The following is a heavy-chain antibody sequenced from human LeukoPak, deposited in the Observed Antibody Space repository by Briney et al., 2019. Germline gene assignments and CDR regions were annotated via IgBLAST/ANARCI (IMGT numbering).Heavy chain of an antibody. CDR1: GFTFSNYG. CDR3: ARSPGLVGANYFDY. J-gene: IGHJ4*02. Sequence: GGSLRLSCAASGFTFSNYGMHWVRQAPGKGLEWVAFIRFDGSNKYYADSVKGRFTISRDNSKNTLYLQMNSLRAEDTAVYYCARSPGLVGANYFDYWGQGTLVTVSS. D-gene: IGHD1-26*01. V-gene: IGHV3-30*02. CDR2: IRFDGSNK.